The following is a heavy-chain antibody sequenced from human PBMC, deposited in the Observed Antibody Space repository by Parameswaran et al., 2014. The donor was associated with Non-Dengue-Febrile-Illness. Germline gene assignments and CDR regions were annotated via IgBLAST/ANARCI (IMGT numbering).Heavy chain of an antibody. CDR2: ISGSGGST. CDR3: AKVRSGGLLWFGEPLNFDY. V-gene: IGHV3-23*01. J-gene: IGHJ4*02. Sequence: VRQAPGKGLEWVSAISGSGGSTYYADSVKGRFTISRDNSKNTLYLQMNSLRAEDTAVYYCAKVRSGGLLWFGEPLNFDYWGQGTLVTVSS. D-gene: IGHD3-10*01.